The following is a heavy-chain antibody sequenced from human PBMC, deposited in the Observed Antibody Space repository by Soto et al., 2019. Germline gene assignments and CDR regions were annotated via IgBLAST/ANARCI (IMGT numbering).Heavy chain of an antibody. CDR2: VYYSGST. CDR3: ARDYYGSGTPWAYYYYGMDV. Sequence: SETLSLTCTVSGGSISSGDYYWSWIRQPPGKGLEWIGYVYYSGSTYYNPSLKSRVTISVDTSKNQFSLKLSSVTAADTAVYYCARDYYGSGTPWAYYYYGMDVWGQGTTVTVSS. CDR1: GGSISSGDYY. J-gene: IGHJ6*02. D-gene: IGHD3-10*01. V-gene: IGHV4-30-4*01.